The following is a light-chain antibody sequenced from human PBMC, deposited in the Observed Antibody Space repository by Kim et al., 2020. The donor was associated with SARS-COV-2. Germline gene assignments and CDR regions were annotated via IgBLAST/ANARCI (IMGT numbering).Light chain of an antibody. J-gene: IGKJ1*01. V-gene: IGKV3-15*01. CDR1: QSVSSN. Sequence: YEPPAERASHHGRASQSVSSNLAWYQQKPGQAPRLHNHGASTRATGIPARFRGSGSGTEVTLTTSSLQSEDFAVYYWQQYNNWWTFGQGTKV. CDR2: GAS. CDR3: QQYNNWWT.